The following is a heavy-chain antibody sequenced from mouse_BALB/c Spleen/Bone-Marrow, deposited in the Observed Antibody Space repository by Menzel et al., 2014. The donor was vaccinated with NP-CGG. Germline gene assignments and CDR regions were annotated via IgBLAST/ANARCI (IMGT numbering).Heavy chain of an antibody. D-gene: IGHD2-1*01. CDR3: ARSDGINFAMDF. CDR1: GYSFTGYN. V-gene: IGHV1S135*01. J-gene: IGHJ4*01. Sequence: EVQVVESGPELEKPGASVKISCKTSGYSFTGYNMNWVTQRNGKSLEWIGNINPYYGSTGYNQRFKGKATLTADKSSSTAFMQLKGLTSEDSAVYYCARSDGINFAMDFWGQGTSVTVSS. CDR2: INPYYGST.